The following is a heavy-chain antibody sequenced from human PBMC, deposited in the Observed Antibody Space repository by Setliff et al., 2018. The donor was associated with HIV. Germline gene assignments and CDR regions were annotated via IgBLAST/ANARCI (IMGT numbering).Heavy chain of an antibody. CDR2: IRYDGSNK. Sequence: HGESLKISCAASGFTFSSYAMSWVRQAPGKGLEWVAFIRYDGSNKYYTDSVKGRFTISRDDSKNTLYLQMNSLRREDTAVYYCASARIPTGGTSTSFDYWGQGTLVTVSS. CDR1: GFTFSSYA. V-gene: IGHV3-30*02. CDR3: ASARIPTGGTSTSFDY. D-gene: IGHD1-1*01. J-gene: IGHJ4*02.